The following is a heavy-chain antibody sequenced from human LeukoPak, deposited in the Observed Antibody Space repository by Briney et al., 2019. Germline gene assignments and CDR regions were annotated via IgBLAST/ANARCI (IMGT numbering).Heavy chain of an antibody. V-gene: IGHV3-23*01. Sequence: GGSLRLSCAASGFTFSSYGMSWVRQAPGKGLEWVSAISGSGGSTYYADSVKGRFTISRDNSKNTLYLQMNSLRAEDTAVYYCAKSGYGDSAIFDYWGQGTLVTASS. J-gene: IGHJ4*02. CDR1: GFTFSSYG. CDR2: ISGSGGST. D-gene: IGHD4-17*01. CDR3: AKSGYGDSAIFDY.